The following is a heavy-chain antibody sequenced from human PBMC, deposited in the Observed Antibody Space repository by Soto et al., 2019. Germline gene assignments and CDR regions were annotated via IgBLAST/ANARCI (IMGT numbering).Heavy chain of an antibody. CDR3: ARVTASEDYSNFDY. V-gene: IGHV3-74*01. Sequence: GGSLRLSCAASRFTFSSYWMHWVRQAPGKGLVWVSRINSDGSSTSYADSVKGRFTISRDNAKNTLYLQMNSLRAEDTAVYYCARVTASEDYSNFDYWGQGTLVTVSS. CDR2: INSDGSST. CDR1: RFTFSSYW. J-gene: IGHJ4*02. D-gene: IGHD4-4*01.